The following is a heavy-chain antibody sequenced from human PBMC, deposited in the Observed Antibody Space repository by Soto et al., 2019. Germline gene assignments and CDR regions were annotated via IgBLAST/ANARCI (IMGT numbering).Heavy chain of an antibody. J-gene: IGHJ5*02. Sequence: GASVKVSCKASGGTFSSHAISWVRQAPGQGLEWMGGIIPIFGTANYAQKFQGRVTITADESTSAAYMELSSLRSEDTAVYYCARWGGQLGWFDPWGQGTLVTVSS. CDR3: ARWGGQLGWFDP. V-gene: IGHV1-69*13. CDR1: GGTFSSHA. CDR2: IIPIFGTA. D-gene: IGHD6-6*01.